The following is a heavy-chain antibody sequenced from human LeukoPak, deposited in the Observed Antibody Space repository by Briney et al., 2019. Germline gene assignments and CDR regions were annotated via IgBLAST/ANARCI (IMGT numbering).Heavy chain of an antibody. CDR3: ARGDIDY. V-gene: IGHV1-8*02. D-gene: IGHD2-15*01. J-gene: IGHJ4*02. Sequence: ASVKVSCKASGYTVTSYYMHWVRQAPGQGLEWMGWMNPNSGNTGYAQKFQGRVTMTRNTSISTAYMELSSLRSEDTAVYYCARGDIDYWGQGTLVTVSS. CDR1: GYTVTSYY. CDR2: MNPNSGNT.